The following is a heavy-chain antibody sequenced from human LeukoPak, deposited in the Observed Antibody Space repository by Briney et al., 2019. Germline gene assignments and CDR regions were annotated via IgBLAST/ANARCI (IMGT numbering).Heavy chain of an antibody. Sequence: GGSLRLSCAASGFTFSSYAMHWVRQAPGKGLEWVAVISYDGSNKYYADSVKGRFTISRDNSKNTLYLQMTSLRAEDTAVYYCASDSGSYYTKYYFDYWGQGTLVTVSS. CDR1: GFTFSSYA. CDR3: ASDSGSYYTKYYFDY. D-gene: IGHD1-26*01. J-gene: IGHJ4*02. CDR2: ISYDGSNK. V-gene: IGHV3-30-3*01.